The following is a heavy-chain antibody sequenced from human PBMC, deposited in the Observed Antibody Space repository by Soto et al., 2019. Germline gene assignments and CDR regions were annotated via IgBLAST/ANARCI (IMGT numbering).Heavy chain of an antibody. D-gene: IGHD6-6*01. V-gene: IGHV3-23*01. J-gene: IGHJ5*02. Sequence: QPGGSLRLSCAASGFTFSNYAMSWVRQAPGKGLEWVSGISGFGGTTYYSDSVKGRFTISRDSSTNTLFLQMNSLTAEDTGVYYCARDATGMVARPNTNLFDPWGQGTLVTVSS. CDR3: ARDATGMVARPNTNLFDP. CDR2: ISGFGGTT. CDR1: GFTFSNYA.